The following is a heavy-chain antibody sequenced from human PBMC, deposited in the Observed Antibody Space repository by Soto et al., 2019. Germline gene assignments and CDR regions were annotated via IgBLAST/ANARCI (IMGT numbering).Heavy chain of an antibody. CDR1: GYPFPSYC. V-gene: IGHV1-3*01. CDR3: ARDRAAGSGSYYP. Sequence: APVKVSCKASGYPFPSYCMLWVRPAPGKRLEWMGWINAGNGNTKYSQKFQGRVTITRDTSASTAYMELSSLRSEDTAVYYCARDRAAGSGSYYPWGQGTLVTVSS. D-gene: IGHD3-10*01. J-gene: IGHJ5*02. CDR2: INAGNGNT.